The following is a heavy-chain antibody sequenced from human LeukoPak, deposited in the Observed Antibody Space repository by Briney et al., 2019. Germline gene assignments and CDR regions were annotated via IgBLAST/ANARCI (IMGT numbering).Heavy chain of an antibody. J-gene: IGHJ4*02. CDR3: ASGAYGGKLAAYFDY. CDR2: IYYSGST. D-gene: IGHD4-23*01. CDR1: GGSISSSNW. V-gene: IGHV4-4*02. Sequence: SGTLSLTCAVSGGSISSSNWWSWVRQPPGKGLEWIGSIYYSGSTYYNPSLKSRVTISVDTSKNQFSLKLSSVTAADTAVYYCASGAYGGKLAAYFDYWGQGTLVTVSS.